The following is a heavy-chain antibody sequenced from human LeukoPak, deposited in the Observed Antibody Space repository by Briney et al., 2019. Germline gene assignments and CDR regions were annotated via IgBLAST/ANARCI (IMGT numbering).Heavy chain of an antibody. CDR3: AREQSGTRGWYTVDY. D-gene: IGHD6-19*01. Sequence: GGSLRLSCAASGFTFSTYAITWVRQGPGKGLEWVSAIRPDGDRTYYANSVRGRFTISRDNSKDTVYLQINGLRVEDTAVYYCAREQSGTRGWYTVDYWGQGSLVSVSS. CDR1: GFTFSTYA. J-gene: IGHJ4*02. CDR2: IRPDGDRT. V-gene: IGHV3-23*01.